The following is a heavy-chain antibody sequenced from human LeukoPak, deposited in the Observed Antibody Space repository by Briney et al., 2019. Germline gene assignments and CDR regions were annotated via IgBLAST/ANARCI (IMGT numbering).Heavy chain of an antibody. CDR2: IHYSGST. Sequence: PSETLSLTCTVSGDSMISYYWSWIRQPPGKGLEWIGYIHYSGSTNYNPSLKSRVTISVDTSKNQFFLKLSSVTAADTAMYYCARAPLALIVFNIWGQGTMVTVSS. CDR1: GDSMISYY. D-gene: IGHD2-21*01. CDR3: ARAPLALIVFNI. V-gene: IGHV4-59*01. J-gene: IGHJ3*02.